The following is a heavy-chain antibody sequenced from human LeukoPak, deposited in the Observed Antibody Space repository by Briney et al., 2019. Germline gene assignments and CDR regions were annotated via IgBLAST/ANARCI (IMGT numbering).Heavy chain of an antibody. CDR2: ISGSGGST. V-gene: IGHV3-23*01. CDR1: GFTFSSYA. D-gene: IGHD6-13*01. CDR3: ARYSSSWYDSFDY. J-gene: IGHJ4*02. Sequence: GRSLRLSCAASGFTFSSYAMSWVRQAPGKGLEWVSAISGSGGSTYYADSVEGRFTISRDNSKNTLHLQMNSLRAEDTAVYFCARYSSSWYDSFDYWGQGTLVTVSS.